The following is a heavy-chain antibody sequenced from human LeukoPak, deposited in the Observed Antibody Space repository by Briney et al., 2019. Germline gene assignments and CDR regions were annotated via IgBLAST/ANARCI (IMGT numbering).Heavy chain of an antibody. Sequence: GGSLRLSCAASGFTFSSYSMNWVRQAPGKGLEWVSGISWNSGSIGYADSVKGRFTISRDNAKNSLYLQMNSLRAEDTALYYCAKDSDYDFWSGYRGIDYWGQGTLVTVSS. D-gene: IGHD3-3*01. V-gene: IGHV3-9*01. CDR1: GFTFSSYS. CDR3: AKDSDYDFWSGYRGIDY. CDR2: ISWNSGSI. J-gene: IGHJ4*02.